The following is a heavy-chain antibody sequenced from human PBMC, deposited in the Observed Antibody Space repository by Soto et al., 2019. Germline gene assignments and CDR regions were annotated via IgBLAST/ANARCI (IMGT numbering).Heavy chain of an antibody. V-gene: IGHV1-58*01. CDR2: IVVGRDIT. Sequence: QMQLVQSGPEVKKPGTSVKVSCKASGFTLTKSAVQWMRQARGQRLEWIGWIVVGRDITDYAQNFQERVTITRDMSTDTVYMELNSLRSEDTAAYYCAADSETMARGVMDVWGQGTTVTVSS. J-gene: IGHJ6*02. D-gene: IGHD3-10*01. CDR3: AADSETMARGVMDV. CDR1: GFTLTKSA.